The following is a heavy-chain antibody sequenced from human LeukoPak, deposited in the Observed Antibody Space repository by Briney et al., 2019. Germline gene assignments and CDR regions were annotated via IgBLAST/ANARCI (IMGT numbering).Heavy chain of an antibody. Sequence: PGGSLRLSCAASGFTFSDYYMSWIRQAPGKGLEWVSYISSSGSTIYYADSVKGRFTISRDNAKNSLYLQMNSLRAEDTAVYYCARDILVYDYVWGSYDPYGMDVWGQGTTVTVSS. J-gene: IGHJ6*02. D-gene: IGHD3-16*01. CDR2: ISSSGSTI. V-gene: IGHV3-11*01. CDR3: ARDILVYDYVWGSYDPYGMDV. CDR1: GFTFSDYY.